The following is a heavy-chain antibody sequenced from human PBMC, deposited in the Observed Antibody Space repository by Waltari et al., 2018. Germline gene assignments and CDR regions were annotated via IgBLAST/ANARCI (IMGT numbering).Heavy chain of an antibody. CDR3: AKEYSSGWVSFDY. CDR2: ISSSGDNT. V-gene: IGHV3-23*01. D-gene: IGHD6-19*01. CDR1: VLTSSSYA. Sequence: EVQLLESGGGLVQLGGSLRLSCAGVVLTSSSYAMSWVRQAPGKVLEWVSAISSSGDNTYYADSVEGRFTISRDNSKNTLYLQMNRLRVEDTAVYYCAKEYSSGWVSFDYWGQGTLVTVSS. J-gene: IGHJ4*02.